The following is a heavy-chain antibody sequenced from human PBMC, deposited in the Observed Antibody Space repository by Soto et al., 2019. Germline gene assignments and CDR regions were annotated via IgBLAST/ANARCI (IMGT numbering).Heavy chain of an antibody. V-gene: IGHV1-8*01. CDR1: GYTFTSYD. CDR2: MNPNSGNT. J-gene: IGHJ5*02. CDR3: ARGTEGGNWFDP. D-gene: IGHD1-26*01. Sequence: VSVKVSCKASGYTFTSYDINWVRQATGQGLEWMGWMNPNSGNTGYAQKFQGRVTMTRNTSISTAYMELSSLRSEDTAVYYCARGTEGGNWFDPWGQGTLVTVSS.